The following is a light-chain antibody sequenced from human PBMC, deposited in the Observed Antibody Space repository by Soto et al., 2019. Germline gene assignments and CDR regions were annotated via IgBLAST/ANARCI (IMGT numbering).Light chain of an antibody. CDR1: SSDVGGYDY. CDR2: EVT. CDR3: SSYTGGNPSYV. V-gene: IGLV2-8*01. J-gene: IGLJ1*01. Sequence: QSALTQPPSASGSPGQSVTISCTGTSSDVGGYDYVSWYQQHPGKAPKLMIYEVTIRPSGVSDLFSGSKSGNTASLTVSGLQAEDEADYYCSSYTGGNPSYVFGTGTKLTVL.